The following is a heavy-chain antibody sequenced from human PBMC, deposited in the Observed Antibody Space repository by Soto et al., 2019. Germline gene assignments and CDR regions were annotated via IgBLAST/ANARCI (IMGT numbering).Heavy chain of an antibody. V-gene: IGHV4-59*01. CDR3: ARGKYSGSYYDWFDP. CDR2: IYYSGTT. D-gene: IGHD1-26*01. Sequence: SETLSLTCTVSGGSISTYCWSWIRQPPGKGLEWIGYIYYSGTTNYNPSLKSRVTISVDTSKNQFSLKLSSVTAADTAVYYCARGKYSGSYYDWFDPWGQGTLVTVS. J-gene: IGHJ5*02. CDR1: GGSISTYC.